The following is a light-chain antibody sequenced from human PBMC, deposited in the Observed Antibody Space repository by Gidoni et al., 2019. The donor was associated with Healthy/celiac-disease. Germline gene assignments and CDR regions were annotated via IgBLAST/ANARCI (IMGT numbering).Light chain of an antibody. CDR2: DAS. CDR3: QQRSNWPPT. J-gene: IGKJ4*01. Sequence: EFVITQSPATLSLSPGARATLSCRASQSVSSYLAWYQQKPGQAPRLLIYDASNMATGIPARFSGSGSGTDFTLTISSLEPEDFAVYYCQQRSNWPPTFGGGTKVEIK. V-gene: IGKV3-11*01. CDR1: QSVSSY.